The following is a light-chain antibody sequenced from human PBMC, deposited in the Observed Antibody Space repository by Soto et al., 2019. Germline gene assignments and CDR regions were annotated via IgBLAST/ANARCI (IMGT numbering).Light chain of an antibody. CDR3: QHSESGLT. Sequence: DIQMTQSPSSLSASPGDRVTITCRASQSVDTYLNWYHQKPGKAPNLLIYSVSRLKNGVPSRFRGSGSETDFTLTNTSLQPEDFGTYYCQHSESGLTFGGGTKVDIK. CDR1: QSVDTY. V-gene: IGKV1-39*01. J-gene: IGKJ4*01. CDR2: SVS.